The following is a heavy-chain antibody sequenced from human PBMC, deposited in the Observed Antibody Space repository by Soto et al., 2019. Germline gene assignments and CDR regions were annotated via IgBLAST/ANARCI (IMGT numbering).Heavy chain of an antibody. J-gene: IGHJ6*02. CDR2: IYYSGST. V-gene: IGHV4-31*03. Sequence: PSETLSLTCTVSGGSISSGGYYWSWIRQHPGKGLEWIGYIYYSGSTYYNPSLKSRVTISVDTSKNQFSLKLSSVTAADTAVYYCARKDIGDGMDVWGQGTTVTVSS. CDR3: ARKDIGDGMDV. CDR1: GGSISSGGYY. D-gene: IGHD2-15*01.